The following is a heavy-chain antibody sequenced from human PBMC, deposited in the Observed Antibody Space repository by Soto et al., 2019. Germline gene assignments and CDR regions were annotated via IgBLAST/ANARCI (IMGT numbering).Heavy chain of an antibody. CDR1: GYTLTELS. Sequence: ASVKVSCKVSGYTLTELSMHWVRQAPGKGLEWMGGFDPEDGETISAQKFQGRVTMTEDTSTDTAYMELSSLRSEDTAVYYCATELGIAVAGIEKFDYWGQGTLVTVSS. D-gene: IGHD6-19*01. V-gene: IGHV1-24*01. J-gene: IGHJ4*02. CDR3: ATELGIAVAGIEKFDY. CDR2: FDPEDGET.